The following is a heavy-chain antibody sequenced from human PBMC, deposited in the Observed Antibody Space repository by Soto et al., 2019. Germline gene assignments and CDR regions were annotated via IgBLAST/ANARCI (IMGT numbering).Heavy chain of an antibody. CDR3: ARVVPDVVVPAATVFDY. V-gene: IGHV4-61*01. CDR1: GGSVSSGSYH. Sequence: SETLSLTCTVSGGSVSSGSYHWSWIRQPPGKGLEWIGYIYYSGSTNYNPSLKSRVTISVDTSKNQFSLKLSSVTAADTAVYYCARVVPDVVVPAATVFDYWGQGTLVTVSS. CDR2: IYYSGST. J-gene: IGHJ4*02. D-gene: IGHD2-2*01.